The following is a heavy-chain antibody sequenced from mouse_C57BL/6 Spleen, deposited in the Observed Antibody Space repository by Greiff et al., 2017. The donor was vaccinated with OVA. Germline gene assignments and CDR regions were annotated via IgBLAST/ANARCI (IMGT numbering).Heavy chain of an antibody. CDR2: INPNNGGT. CDR1: GYTFTDYY. CDR3: ARSDYYGSSYGAY. D-gene: IGHD1-1*01. Sequence: EVQLQQSGPELVKPGASVKISCKASGYTFTDYYMNWVKQSHGKSLEWIGDINPNNGGTSYNQKFKGKATLTVDKSSSTAYMELRSLTSEDSAVYDCARSDYYGSSYGAYWGQGTLVTVSA. J-gene: IGHJ3*01. V-gene: IGHV1-26*01.